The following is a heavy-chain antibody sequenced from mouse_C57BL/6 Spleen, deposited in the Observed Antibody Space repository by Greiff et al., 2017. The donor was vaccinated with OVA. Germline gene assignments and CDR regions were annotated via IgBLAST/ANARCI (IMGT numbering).Heavy chain of an antibody. Sequence: DVKLQESGPGLVKPSQSLSLTCSVTGYSITSGYYWNWIRQFPGNKLEWMGYISYDGSNNYNPSLKNRISITRDTSKNQFFLKLNSVTTEDTATYYCARWKNFDYWGQGTTLTVSS. J-gene: IGHJ2*01. CDR2: ISYDGSN. V-gene: IGHV3-6*01. CDR3: ARWKNFDY. CDR1: GYSITSGYY.